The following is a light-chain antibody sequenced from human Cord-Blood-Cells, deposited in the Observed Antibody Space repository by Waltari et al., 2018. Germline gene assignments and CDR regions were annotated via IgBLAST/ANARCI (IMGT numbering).Light chain of an antibody. CDR2: DVS. CDR1: GSDVGGYNY. J-gene: IGLJ3*02. Sequence: QSALTQPRSVSGSPGQSVTISCTGTGSDVGGYNYFPWYQQHPGKAPKPMIYDVSKRPSGVPDRFSGSKSGNTASLTISGLQAEDEADYYCCSYAGSYTWVFGGGTKLTVL. V-gene: IGLV2-11*01. CDR3: CSYAGSYTWV.